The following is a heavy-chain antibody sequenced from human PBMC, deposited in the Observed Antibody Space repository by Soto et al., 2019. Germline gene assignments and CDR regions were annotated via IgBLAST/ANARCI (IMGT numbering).Heavy chain of an antibody. J-gene: IGHJ4*02. D-gene: IGHD3-10*01. CDR2: IDPSDSYT. CDR1: GYSFTSYW. CDR3: ARQGSGSYYNENVDY. V-gene: IGHV5-10-1*01. Sequence: PGESLKISCKGSGYSFTSYWISWVRQMPGKGLEWMGRIDPSDSYTNYSPSFQGHVTISADKSISTAYLQWSSLKASDTAMYYCARQGSGSYYNENVDYWGQGTLVTVSS.